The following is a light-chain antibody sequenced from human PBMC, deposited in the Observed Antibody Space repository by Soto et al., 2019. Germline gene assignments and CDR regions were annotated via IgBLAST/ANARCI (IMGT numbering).Light chain of an antibody. CDR1: SIDVGTYNY. CDR3: SSFTRSNSYV. Sequence: QSALTQPASMSGSPGQSITISCTGTSIDVGTYNYVSWYQQHPGKVPKLMIYDVSDRPSGVSNRFSGSKSGNTASLTISGLQAEDEADYYCSSFTRSNSYVFGTGTQLTVL. J-gene: IGLJ1*01. V-gene: IGLV2-14*03. CDR2: DVS.